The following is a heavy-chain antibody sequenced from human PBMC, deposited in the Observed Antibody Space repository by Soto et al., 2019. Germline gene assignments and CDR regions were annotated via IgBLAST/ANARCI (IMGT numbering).Heavy chain of an antibody. J-gene: IGHJ4*02. Sequence: QVQLQQWGAGLLKPSETLSLTCAASGGSLSDYYWIWIRQPPGKGLEWSGEIHHSGSTNYNPSLKVRVTISLDTATYQFSLRLTSVTAADTAVYFCARGEAYINYPARWGQGSLVTVSS. V-gene: IGHV4-34*01. CDR3: ARGEAYINYPAR. CDR2: IHHSGST. CDR1: GGSLSDYY. D-gene: IGHD4-4*01.